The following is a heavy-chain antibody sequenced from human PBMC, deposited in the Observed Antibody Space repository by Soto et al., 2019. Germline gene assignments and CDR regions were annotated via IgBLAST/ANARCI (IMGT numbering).Heavy chain of an antibody. CDR1: GFTFSTYA. CDR3: AKDLTGVAAAVCFDF. Sequence: EVHLLESGGGPVQPGGSLRLSCAGSGFTFSTYAMTWVRQAPGKGLEWVSSISGSAGSTYYAGSVKGRFTISRDNSKNTLYLQMNSLRAEDTAVYYCAKDLTGVAAAVCFDFWAQGTLVTVSS. CDR2: ISGSAGST. J-gene: IGHJ4*02. D-gene: IGHD6-13*01. V-gene: IGHV3-23*01.